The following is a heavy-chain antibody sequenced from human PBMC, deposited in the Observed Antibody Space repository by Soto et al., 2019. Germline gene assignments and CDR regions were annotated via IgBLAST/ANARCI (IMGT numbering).Heavy chain of an antibody. D-gene: IGHD3-22*01. J-gene: IGHJ4*02. CDR1: GFTVNNNY. CDR2: IYSGGST. Sequence: EVQLVESGGGLVQPGGSLRLSCAASGFTVNNNYMSWVRQDPGKGLEGVSIIYSGGSTYYADSVKGRFSTSRDISKNMLFLQMNSLRAEDTAVYYCARGLGTTGYYYGLDFWGQGTLVTVSS. CDR3: ARGLGTTGYYYGLDF. V-gene: IGHV3-66*01.